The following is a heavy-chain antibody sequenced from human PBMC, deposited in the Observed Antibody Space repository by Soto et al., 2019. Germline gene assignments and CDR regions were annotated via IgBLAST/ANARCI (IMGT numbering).Heavy chain of an antibody. D-gene: IGHD3-22*01. CDR3: ARDRGTYYYDSSGPGVY. J-gene: IGHJ4*02. CDR2: INAGNGNT. V-gene: IGHV1-3*01. Sequence: GASVKVSCKASGYTFTSYAIHWVRQAPGQRLEWMGWINAGNGNTKYSQKFQGRVTITRDTSASTAYMELSSLRSEDTAVYYCARDRGTYYYDSSGPGVYWGQGTLVTVS. CDR1: GYTFTSYA.